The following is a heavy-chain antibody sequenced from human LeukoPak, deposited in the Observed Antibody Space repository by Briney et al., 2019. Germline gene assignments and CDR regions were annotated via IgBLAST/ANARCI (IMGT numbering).Heavy chain of an antibody. J-gene: IGHJ5*02. CDR1: GGSISSYY. V-gene: IGHV4-59*01. CDR3: ARDGGVGDYGP. Sequence: PSETLSPTCTVSGGSISSYYWSWIRQPPGKGLEWIGYIYYSGSTNYNPSLKSRVTISVDTSKNQFSLRLSSVTAADTAVYYCARDGGVGDYGPWGQGTLVTVSS. D-gene: IGHD4-17*01. CDR2: IYYSGST.